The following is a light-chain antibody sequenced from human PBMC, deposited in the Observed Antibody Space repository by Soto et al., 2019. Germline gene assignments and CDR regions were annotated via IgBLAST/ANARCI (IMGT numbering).Light chain of an antibody. CDR2: EVS. CDR3: QSFDTSMTGCYV. J-gene: IGLJ1*01. CDR1: SSDVGNYKY. Sequence: QSVLTQPASVSGSPGQSITISCTGTSSDVGNYKYVSWYQQHPSKAPKLMIYEVSNRPSGVSNRFSGSKSGNTASLTISGLQAEDEADYYCQSFDTSMTGCYVFGTGTKVTVL. V-gene: IGLV2-14*01.